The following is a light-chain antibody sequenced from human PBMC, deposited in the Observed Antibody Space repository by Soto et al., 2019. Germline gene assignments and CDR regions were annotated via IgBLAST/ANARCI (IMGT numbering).Light chain of an antibody. CDR2: EGS. J-gene: IGLJ1*01. CDR1: SSDVGSYNL. CDR3: CSYAGSSSPYV. Sequence: QSALTQPASVSGSPGQSITISCTGTSSDVGSYNLVSWYQQLPGKAPKLMIYEGSKRPSGVSNRFSSSKSGNTASLTISGLQAEDEADYYCCSYAGSSSPYVFGSWTKLTVL. V-gene: IGLV2-23*01.